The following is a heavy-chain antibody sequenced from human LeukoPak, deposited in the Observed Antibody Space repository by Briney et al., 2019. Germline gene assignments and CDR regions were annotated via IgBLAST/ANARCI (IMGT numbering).Heavy chain of an antibody. CDR1: GGSISSTSYY. V-gene: IGHV4-39*01. CDR2: MYYSGST. D-gene: IGHD3-22*01. J-gene: IGHJ4*02. Sequence: SETLSLTCTVSGGSISSTSYYWGWIRQPPGKGLEWIGSMYYSGSTYYNPSLKSRVTISVDTSKNQFSLKLSSVTAADTAVYYCARHRLYYYDSRILDYWGQGTLVTVSS. CDR3: ARHRLYYYDSRILDY.